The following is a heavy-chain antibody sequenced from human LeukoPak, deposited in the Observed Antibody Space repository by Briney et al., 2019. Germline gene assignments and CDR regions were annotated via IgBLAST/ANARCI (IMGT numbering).Heavy chain of an antibody. D-gene: IGHD2-8*02. Sequence: GGSLRLSCAASGGTTDDYGMSWVRQAPGKGLEWVSSISSSSSYIYYADSVKGRFTISRDNAKNSLYLQMNSLRAEDTAVYYCARDLVGFDYWGQGTLVTVSS. CDR1: GGTTDDYG. V-gene: IGHV3-21*01. CDR3: ARDLVGFDY. J-gene: IGHJ4*02. CDR2: ISSSSSYI.